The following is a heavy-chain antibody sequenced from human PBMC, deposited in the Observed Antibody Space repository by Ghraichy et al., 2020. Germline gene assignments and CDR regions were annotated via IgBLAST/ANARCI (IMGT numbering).Heavy chain of an antibody. V-gene: IGHV4-39*01. D-gene: IGHD4-17*01. CDR1: GGSISSSSYY. J-gene: IGHJ5*02. CDR2: IYYSGST. CDR3: ARSYGDHPIHLNYNWFDP. Sequence: SETLSLTCTVSGGSISSSSYYWGWIRQPPGKGLEWIGSIYYSGSTYYNPSLKSRVTISVDTSKNQFSLKLSSVTAADTAVYYCARSYGDHPIHLNYNWFDPWGQGTLVTVSS.